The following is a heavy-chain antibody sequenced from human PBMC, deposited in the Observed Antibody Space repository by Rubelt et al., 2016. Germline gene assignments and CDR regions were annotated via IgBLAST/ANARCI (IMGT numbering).Heavy chain of an antibody. V-gene: IGHV3-21*01. J-gene: IGHJ4*02. D-gene: IGHD2-15*01. CDR1: GFTVSSNE. Sequence: EVQLVESGGGLVQPGGSLRLSCAASGFTVSSNEMSWVRQAPGKGLEWVSSISSSSSYIYYAVSVKGRFTISRDNAKNSLYLQMNSLRAEDTAVYYCARDRAPGLLDYWGQGTLVTVSS. CDR2: ISSSSSYI. CDR3: ARDRAPGLLDY.